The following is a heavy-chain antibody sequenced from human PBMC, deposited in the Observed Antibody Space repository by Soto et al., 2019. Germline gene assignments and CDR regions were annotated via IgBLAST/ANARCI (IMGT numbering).Heavy chain of an antibody. CDR2: HHSDST. Sequence: QVQLQESGPGLVKPSETLSLTCTVSGGSMRGQHWSWIRQPPGKGLEWIAHHSDSTNYNPSLRSRLTISTDPSKNQFSLKLSSGTAADTAVYYCATYTVGGGGRGYWGQGTLVTVSS. CDR3: ATYTVGGGGRGY. D-gene: IGHD3-16*01. CDR1: GGSMRGQH. J-gene: IGHJ4*02. V-gene: IGHV4-4*09.